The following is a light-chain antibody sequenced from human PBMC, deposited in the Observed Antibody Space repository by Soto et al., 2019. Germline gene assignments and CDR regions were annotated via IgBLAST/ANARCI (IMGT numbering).Light chain of an antibody. CDR1: SSDVGGYNY. CDR3: SSYTSSSTLVV. CDR2: DVS. J-gene: IGLJ2*01. V-gene: IGLV2-14*01. Sequence: QSALTQPASVSGSPGQSITISCTGTSSDVGGYNYVSWYQQHPGKAPKLMIYDVSNRPSGVFNRFSGSKSGNTASLTISGLHAEDEADYYCSSYTSSSTLVVFGGGTKLTVL.